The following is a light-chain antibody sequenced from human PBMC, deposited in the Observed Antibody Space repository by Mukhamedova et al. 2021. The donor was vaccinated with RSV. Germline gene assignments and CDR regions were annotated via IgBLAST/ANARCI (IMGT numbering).Light chain of an antibody. CDR2: EDT. J-gene: IGLJ2*01. Sequence: WYQQLPGKVPKLIIYEDTERPSGVSNRFSGSKSVNTASLTISGLQPEDEGHYSGCSYGTGSTSVVFGAGTRLTVL. V-gene: IGLV2-23*01. CDR3: CSYGTGSTSVV.